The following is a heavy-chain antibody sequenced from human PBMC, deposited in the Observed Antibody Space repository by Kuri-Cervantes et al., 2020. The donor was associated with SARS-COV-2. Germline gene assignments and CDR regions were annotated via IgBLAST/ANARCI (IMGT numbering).Heavy chain of an antibody. J-gene: IGHJ6*04. CDR2: INHSGNT. CDR1: GGSFSDYY. Sequence: SETLSLTCAVYGGSFSDYYWSWVRQPPGKGLEWIGEINHSGNTNYDPSLKSRVTISIDTSKNQFSLKLSSVTAADTAVYYCARGLYDYVWGSYRYGWFDPWGKGTTVTVSS. D-gene: IGHD3-16*02. V-gene: IGHV4-34*01. CDR3: ARGLYDYVWGSYRYGWFDP.